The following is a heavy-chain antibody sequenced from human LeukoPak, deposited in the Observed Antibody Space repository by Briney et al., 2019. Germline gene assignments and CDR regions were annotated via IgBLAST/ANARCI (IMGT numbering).Heavy chain of an antibody. Sequence: PGGSLRLSCAASGFTFSNAWMSWVRQAPGKGLEWVGRIKSKTDGGTTDYAAPVKGRFTISRDDSKNTLYLQMNSLKTEDTAVYYCTTEDIVATTLDYWGQGTLVTVSS. V-gene: IGHV3-15*01. CDR2: IKSKTDGGTT. D-gene: IGHD5-12*01. CDR3: TTEDIVATTLDY. J-gene: IGHJ4*02. CDR1: GFTFSNAW.